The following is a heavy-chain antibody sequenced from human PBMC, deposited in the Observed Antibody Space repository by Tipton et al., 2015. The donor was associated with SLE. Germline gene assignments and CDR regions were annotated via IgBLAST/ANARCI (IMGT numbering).Heavy chain of an antibody. D-gene: IGHD3-22*01. J-gene: IGHJ4*02. CDR1: GGSFSGYY. V-gene: IGHV4-34*01. CDR2: INHSGST. Sequence: TLSLTCAVYGGSFSGYYWSWIRQPPGKGLEWIGEINHSGSTNYNPSLKSRVTISVDTSKNQFSLKRSSVTAADTAVYYCARESLYYYDSSGLQDWGQGTLVTVSS. CDR3: ARESLYYYDSSGLQD.